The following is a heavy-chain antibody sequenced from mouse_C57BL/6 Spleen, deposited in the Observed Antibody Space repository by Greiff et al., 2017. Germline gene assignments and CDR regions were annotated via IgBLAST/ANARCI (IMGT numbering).Heavy chain of an antibody. CDR3: ARDYYGSSYDY. J-gene: IGHJ2*01. V-gene: IGHV3-6*01. CDR1: GYSITSGYY. Sequence: EVKLMESGPGLVKPSRSLSLTCSVTGYSITSGYYWNWIRQFPGNKLEWMGYISYDGSNNYNPSLKNRISITRDTSKNQFFLKLNSVTTEDTATYYCARDYYGSSYDYWGQGTTLTVSS. D-gene: IGHD1-1*01. CDR2: ISYDGSN.